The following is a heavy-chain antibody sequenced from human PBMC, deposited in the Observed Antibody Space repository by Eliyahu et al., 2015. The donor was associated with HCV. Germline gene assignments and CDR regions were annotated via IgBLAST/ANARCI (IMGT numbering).Heavy chain of an antibody. Sequence: QVQLVQSGAEVKXPGASVKVSCNTSGYTFIDFYIPWVRXAPGQGLEWMGWISPKSGGTKXAXKFQGRVTMTRDTSVRTAYMELRRLESDDTALYYCTRGPPGPASGWYFAFDIWGQGTVITVSS. CDR2: ISPKSGGT. D-gene: IGHD6-19*01. CDR3: TRGPPGPASGWYFAFDI. J-gene: IGHJ3*02. CDR1: GYTFIDFY. V-gene: IGHV1-2*02.